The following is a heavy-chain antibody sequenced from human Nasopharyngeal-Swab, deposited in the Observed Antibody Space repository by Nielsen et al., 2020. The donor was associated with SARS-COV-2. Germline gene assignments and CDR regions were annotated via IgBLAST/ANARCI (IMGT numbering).Heavy chain of an antibody. CDR1: GYTFTSYA. J-gene: IGHJ4*02. V-gene: IGHV1-3*01. Sequence: ASVKVSCKASGYTFTSYAMHWVRQAPGQRLEWMGWINAGNGNTKYSQKFQGRVTITRDTSASTAYMELSSLRSEDTAVYYCARDITFGGVIAPYFDYWGQRTLVTVSS. D-gene: IGHD3-16*02. CDR3: ARDITFGGVIAPYFDY. CDR2: INAGNGNT.